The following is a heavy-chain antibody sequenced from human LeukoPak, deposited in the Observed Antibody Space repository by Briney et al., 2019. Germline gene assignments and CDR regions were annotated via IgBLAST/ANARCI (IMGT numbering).Heavy chain of an antibody. V-gene: IGHV3-74*03. CDR3: AKDPPSAYGWVI. J-gene: IGHJ3*02. CDR2: ISTDGSIT. CDR1: GFTFSSSW. D-gene: IGHD5-12*01. Sequence: GRSLRLSCAASGFTFSSSWMHWVRQVPGKGLVWVSRISTDGSITTYADSVKGRFTISRDNSKNTLYLQMNSLRAEDTAVYYCAKDPPSAYGWVIWGQGTVVTAS.